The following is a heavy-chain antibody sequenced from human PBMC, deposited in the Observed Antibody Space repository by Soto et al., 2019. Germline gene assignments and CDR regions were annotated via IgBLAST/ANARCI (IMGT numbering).Heavy chain of an antibody. CDR1: GGSISSYY. CDR3: AGGYYDSSGYYYGAFDI. Sequence: QVQLQESGPGLVKPSETLSLTCTVSGGSISSYYWSWIRQPPGKGLEWIGYIYYSGSTNYNPSLKSRVTISVDTSKNQFSLKLSSVTAADTAGYYCAGGYYDSSGYYYGAFDIWGQGTMVTVSS. V-gene: IGHV4-59*01. CDR2: IYYSGST. D-gene: IGHD3-22*01. J-gene: IGHJ3*02.